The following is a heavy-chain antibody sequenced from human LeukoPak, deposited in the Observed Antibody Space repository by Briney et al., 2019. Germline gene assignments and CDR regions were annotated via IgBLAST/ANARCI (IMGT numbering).Heavy chain of an antibody. D-gene: IGHD4-17*01. CDR2: ISRDGGST. J-gene: IGHJ6*03. CDR3: AKEKRDYGDYKLYYYYYMDV. CDR1: GFTFDDYA. Sequence: GGSLRLSCAASGFTFDDYAMHWVRQAPGKGLEWVSLISRDGGSTYYADSVKGRFTISRDNSKNSLYLQMNSLRTEDTALYYCAKEKRDYGDYKLYYYYYMDVWGKGTTVTVSS. V-gene: IGHV3-43*02.